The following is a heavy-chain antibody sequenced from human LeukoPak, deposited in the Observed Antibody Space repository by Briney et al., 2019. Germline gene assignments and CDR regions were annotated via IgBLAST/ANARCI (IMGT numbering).Heavy chain of an antibody. J-gene: IGHJ5*02. CDR2: INPNSGGT. CDR3: ARGSELLWFGESFDP. Sequence: ASVKVSCTASGYTFTGYYMHWVRQAPGQGLEWMGWINPNSGGTNYAQKFQGRVTMTRDTSISTAYMELSRLRSDDTAVYYCARGSELLWFGESFDPWGQGTLVTVSS. CDR1: GYTFTGYY. D-gene: IGHD3-10*01. V-gene: IGHV1-2*02.